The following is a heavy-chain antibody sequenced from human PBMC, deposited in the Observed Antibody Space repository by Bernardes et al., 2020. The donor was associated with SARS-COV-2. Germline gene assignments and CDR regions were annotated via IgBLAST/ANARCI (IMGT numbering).Heavy chain of an antibody. CDR3: ARGILQSITIFGVVIPGNWFDP. D-gene: IGHD3-3*01. CDR2: IYYSGST. Sequence: SETLSLTCTVSGGSISSGGYYWSWIRQHPGKGLDWIGYIYYSGSTYYNPSLKSRVTISVDTSKNQFSRKLSSVTAADTAVYYCARGILQSITIFGVVIPGNWFDPWGQGTLVTVSS. CDR1: GGSISSGGYY. J-gene: IGHJ5*02. V-gene: IGHV4-31*03.